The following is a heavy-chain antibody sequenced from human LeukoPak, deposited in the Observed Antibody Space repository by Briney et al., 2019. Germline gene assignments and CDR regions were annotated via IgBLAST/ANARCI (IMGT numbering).Heavy chain of an antibody. Sequence: GGSLRLSCAASGFTLSRYAMHWVRQAPGKGLDWVAVISSDGNRKDYGDAVKGRFTISRDNSKNTLYLQMNSLRAEDTAVYYCATGRDGYSIIYYFDYWGQGTLVTVSS. J-gene: IGHJ4*02. D-gene: IGHD5-24*01. CDR2: ISSDGNRK. CDR1: GFTLSRYA. CDR3: ATGRDGYSIIYYFDY. V-gene: IGHV3-30-3*01.